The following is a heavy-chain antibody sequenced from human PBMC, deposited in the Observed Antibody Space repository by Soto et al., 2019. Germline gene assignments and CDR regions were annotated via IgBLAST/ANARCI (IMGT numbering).Heavy chain of an antibody. V-gene: IGHV5-51*01. J-gene: IGHJ6*02. Sequence: PGESLKICCNGSGYTFTNYWIGWVRQMPGKGPEWMGIIYPGDSDTKYNPSFQGQVTISADKSITTTYLQWSSLKASDTAIYYFAASIFYSGMDVCGQRTTLTVS. CDR2: IYPGDSDT. CDR3: AASIFYSGMDV. CDR1: GYTFTNYW.